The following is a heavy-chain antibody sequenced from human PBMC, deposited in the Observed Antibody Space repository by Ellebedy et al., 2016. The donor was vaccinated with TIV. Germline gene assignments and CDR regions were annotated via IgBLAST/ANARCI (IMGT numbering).Heavy chain of an antibody. Sequence: PGGSLRLSCAASGFPFSGYAMSWVRQAPGKGLEWVSAISGSGGATYYADSVKGRVTISRDNSKNTLYLQMSSLRAEDTALYYCAKDPPAGTVTGGRYFDYWGQGTLVTVSS. CDR3: AKDPPAGTVTGGRYFDY. CDR2: ISGSGGAT. V-gene: IGHV3-23*01. J-gene: IGHJ4*02. CDR1: GFPFSGYA. D-gene: IGHD6-19*01.